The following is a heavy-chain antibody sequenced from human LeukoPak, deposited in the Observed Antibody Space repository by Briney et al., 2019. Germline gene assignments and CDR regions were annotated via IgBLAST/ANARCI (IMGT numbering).Heavy chain of an antibody. CDR1: GGSISSGGYY. Sequence: SETLSLTCTVSGGSISSGGYYWSWIRQPPGKGLEWIGYIYHSGSTYYNPSLKSRVTISVDRSKNQFSLKLSSVTAADTAVYYCARGPYSGYDLVGAHFDYWGQGTLVTVSS. CDR3: ARGPYSGYDLVGAHFDY. V-gene: IGHV4-30-2*01. J-gene: IGHJ4*02. CDR2: IYHSGST. D-gene: IGHD5-12*01.